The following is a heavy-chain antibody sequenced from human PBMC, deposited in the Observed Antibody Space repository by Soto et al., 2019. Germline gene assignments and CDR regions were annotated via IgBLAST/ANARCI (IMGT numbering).Heavy chain of an antibody. D-gene: IGHD3-10*01. CDR1: GFAFSNNA. CDR2: VTNTGGDK. CDR3: ARASGESYPGSRVFVS. J-gene: IGHJ4*02. Sequence: LRLSCAASGFAFSNNAMSWVRQAPGKGLELVSIVTNTGGDKLYADSVKGRFIISRDNSKSTLYLQMNSLRAEDSAIYYCARASGESYPGSRVFVSWGQGTRVTVSS. V-gene: IGHV3-23*01.